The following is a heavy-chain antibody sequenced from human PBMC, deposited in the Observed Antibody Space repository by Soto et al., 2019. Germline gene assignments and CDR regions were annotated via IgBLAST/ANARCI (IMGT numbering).Heavy chain of an antibody. D-gene: IGHD3-10*01. CDR1: GGSISSSSYY. V-gene: IGHV4-39*01. Sequence: PSETLSLTCTVSGGSISSSSYYWGWIRQPPGKGLEWIGSIYYSGSTYYNPSLKSRVTISVDTSKNQFSLKLSSVTAADTAVYYCARRPGSGSYLRAWHYFDYWGQGTLVTVSS. CDR3: ARRPGSGSYLRAWHYFDY. CDR2: IYYSGST. J-gene: IGHJ4*02.